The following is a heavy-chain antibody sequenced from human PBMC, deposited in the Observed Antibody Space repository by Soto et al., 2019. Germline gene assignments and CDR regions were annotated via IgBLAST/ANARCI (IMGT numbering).Heavy chain of an antibody. Sequence: EVQLVESGGGLVQTGGSLRLSCAASGFAFRSYWMSWVRQAPGKGLEWVANIQQAGSETYYVDSVKGRFTISRDNAENSLYLQMNNLRAADTAMYYCARVATIAPFDSWGRGIPVTVSS. V-gene: IGHV3-7*01. CDR1: GFAFRSYW. CDR3: ARVATIAPFDS. CDR2: IQQAGSET. J-gene: IGHJ4*02. D-gene: IGHD5-12*01.